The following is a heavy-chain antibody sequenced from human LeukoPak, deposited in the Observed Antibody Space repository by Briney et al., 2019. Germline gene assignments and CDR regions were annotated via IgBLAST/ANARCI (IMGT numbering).Heavy chain of an antibody. CDR3: ARSNGDYAFDY. V-gene: IGHV3-48*03. CDR2: ISSSGSTI. Sequence: GGSLRLSCAASGFTFSSYEMNWVSQAPGKGLEWVSYISSSGSTIYYADSVKGRFTVSRDNAKNSLYLQMNSLRAEDTAVYYCARSNGDYAFDYWGQGTLVTVSS. J-gene: IGHJ4*02. CDR1: GFTFSSYE. D-gene: IGHD4-17*01.